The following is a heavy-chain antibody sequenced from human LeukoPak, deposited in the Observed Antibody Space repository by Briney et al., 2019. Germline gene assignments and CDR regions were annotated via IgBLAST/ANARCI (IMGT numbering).Heavy chain of an antibody. J-gene: IGHJ4*02. D-gene: IGHD3-10*01. V-gene: IGHV1-2*02. Sequence: ASVKVSCKASGYSFTDYYMHWVRQAPGQGVEWMGWNSPRSGDTSYAQKFQGRVTMTRDTSINTVDMDLSGLTSDDTAVFYCARGREIHGGSDTKLDDYWGQGTLVTVSS. CDR2: NSPRSGDT. CDR3: ARGREIHGGSDTKLDDY. CDR1: GYSFTDYY.